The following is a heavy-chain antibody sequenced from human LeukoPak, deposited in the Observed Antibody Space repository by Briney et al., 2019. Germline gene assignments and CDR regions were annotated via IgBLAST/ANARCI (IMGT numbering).Heavy chain of an antibody. Sequence: AGGSLRLSCAASTFTFSSYTMNWVRQAPGTGLEWVSSISSSGSYIYYADSLKGRFTVSRDNAKSSLYLQMNSLRAEDTAVYYCAKVGQQLALDHWGQGTLVTVSS. CDR3: AKVGQQLALDH. CDR2: ISSSGSYI. J-gene: IGHJ4*02. CDR1: TFTFSSYT. V-gene: IGHV3-21*06. D-gene: IGHD6-13*01.